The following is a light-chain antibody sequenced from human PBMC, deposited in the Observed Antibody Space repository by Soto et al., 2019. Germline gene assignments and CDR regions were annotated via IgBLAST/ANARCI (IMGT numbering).Light chain of an antibody. J-gene: IGKJ2*01. Sequence: EIVLTQSPATLSLSPGERATLSCRASQSVSSYLAWYQQKPGQAPRLLIYDASNRATGIPARFSGSGSGTDVTLTIRNLEPEDFAVYYCQQRITFGQGTKLEIK. CDR3: QQRIT. V-gene: IGKV3-11*01. CDR2: DAS. CDR1: QSVSSY.